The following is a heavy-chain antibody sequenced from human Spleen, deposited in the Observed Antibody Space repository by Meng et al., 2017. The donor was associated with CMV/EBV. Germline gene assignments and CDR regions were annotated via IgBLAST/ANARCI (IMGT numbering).Heavy chain of an antibody. D-gene: IGHD3-3*01. CDR2: ISHSGSS. Sequence: YGGSFSGYHWNWIRQPPGKGLQWIGEISHSGSSNYNPSLKSRVTISLDTSKNQVSLKVTSVTAADTAVYYCARRGLRFLDVKGWFDPWGQGTLVTVSS. J-gene: IGHJ5*02. CDR1: GGSFSGYH. V-gene: IGHV4-34*01. CDR3: ARRGLRFLDVKGWFDP.